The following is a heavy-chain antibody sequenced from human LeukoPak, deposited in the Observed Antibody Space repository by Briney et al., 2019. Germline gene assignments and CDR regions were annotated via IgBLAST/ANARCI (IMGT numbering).Heavy chain of an antibody. V-gene: IGHV4-34*01. CDR3: ARGRRW. J-gene: IGHJ4*02. CDR2: INDSGST. D-gene: IGHD5-24*01. Sequence: SETLSLTCAVYGGSFSGYYWTWIRQPPGKGLEWLGEINDSGSTNYNPSLKSRLIISVDTSKNQFSLKLTSVTAADTAVYYCARGRRWWGQGSLVTVSS. CDR1: GGSFSGYY.